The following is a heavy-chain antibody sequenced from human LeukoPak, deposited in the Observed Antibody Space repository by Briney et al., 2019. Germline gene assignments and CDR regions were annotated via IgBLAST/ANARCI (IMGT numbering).Heavy chain of an antibody. Sequence: SETLSLTCSVSDDSITMYYWTWIRQPPGKGLEWIGYVDHTGSTNFNPSLNGRVSISRDTSKNLFSLRLRSVTAADTAVYFCARGRVSSSTWYSTYYYYFYMGVWGKGTTVTVSS. CDR1: DDSITMYY. J-gene: IGHJ6*03. D-gene: IGHD4-11*01. V-gene: IGHV4-59*01. CDR2: VDHTGST. CDR3: ARGRVSSSTWYSTYYYYFYMGV.